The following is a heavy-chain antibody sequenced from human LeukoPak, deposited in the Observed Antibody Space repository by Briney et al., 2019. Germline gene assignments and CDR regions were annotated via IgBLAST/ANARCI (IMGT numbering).Heavy chain of an antibody. J-gene: IGHJ4*02. D-gene: IGHD3-22*01. Sequence: PGGSLRLSCAASGFTFSTYAMTWVRQAPGKGLEWVSAISGSDDSTYYADSVNGRFTISRDNSRNTLYLQMNSLRAEDTAIYYCTKAVSHYDNGGYYHGDYWGQGTLVTVSS. V-gene: IGHV3-23*01. CDR3: TKAVSHYDNGGYYHGDY. CDR2: ISGSDDST. CDR1: GFTFSTYA.